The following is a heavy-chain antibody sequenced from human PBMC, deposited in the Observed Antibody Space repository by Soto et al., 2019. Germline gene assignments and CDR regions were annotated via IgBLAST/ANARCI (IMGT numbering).Heavy chain of an antibody. D-gene: IGHD2-15*01. CDR3: ARSPSGYCSGGSCYSNWFDP. Sequence: GASVKVSCKASGYTFTSYAMHWVRQAPGQGLEWMGWINAGNGNTKYSQKFQGRVTITRDTSASTAYMELSSLRSEDTAVYYCARSPSGYCSGGSCYSNWFDPWGQGTLVTVSS. V-gene: IGHV1-3*01. CDR2: INAGNGNT. J-gene: IGHJ5*02. CDR1: GYTFTSYA.